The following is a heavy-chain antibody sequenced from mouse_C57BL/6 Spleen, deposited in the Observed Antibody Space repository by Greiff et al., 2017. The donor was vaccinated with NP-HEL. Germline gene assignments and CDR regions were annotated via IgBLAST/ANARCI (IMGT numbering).Heavy chain of an antibody. D-gene: IGHD2-2*01. CDR1: GYTFTDYY. J-gene: IGHJ4*01. V-gene: IGHV1-26*01. CDR2: INPNNGGT. Sequence: EVQLQQSGPELVKPGASVKISCKASGYTFTDYYMNWVKQSHGKSLEWIGDINPNNGGTSYNQKFKGKATLTVDKSSSTAYMGLRSLTSEDSAVYYCARSRGGYDADYYAMDYWGQGTSVTVSS. CDR3: ARSRGGYDADYYAMDY.